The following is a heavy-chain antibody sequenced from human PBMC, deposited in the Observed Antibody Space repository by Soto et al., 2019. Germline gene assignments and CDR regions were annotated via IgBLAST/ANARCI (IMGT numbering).Heavy chain of an antibody. CDR1: GYTFTNYG. V-gene: IGHV1-18*01. CDR3: ARVVSSNWRPFYFDY. D-gene: IGHD6-13*01. Sequence: ASVKVSCKASGYTFTNYGISWVRQAPGQGLEWMGWITAYNGNTNYAQKFQDRVTMTRDTSTTTAYMELRSLRSDDTAVYYCARVVSSNWRPFYFDYWGQGTLVTVSS. J-gene: IGHJ4*02. CDR2: ITAYNGNT.